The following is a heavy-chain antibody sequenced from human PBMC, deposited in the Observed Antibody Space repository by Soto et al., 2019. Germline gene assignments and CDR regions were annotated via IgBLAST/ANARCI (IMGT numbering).Heavy chain of an antibody. D-gene: IGHD3-9*01. CDR3: AQGRGLVSRHY. CDR2: ISGSGDST. J-gene: IGHJ4*02. Sequence: GGSLGLSCGASVFTFSSHAMTWVRQAPGKGLEWVSAISGSGDSTYYADSVKGRFTISRDNSKNTMFLQINSLRAEDTAVYYCAQGRGLVSRHYWGQGTLVTVSS. CDR1: VFTFSSHA. V-gene: IGHV3-23*01.